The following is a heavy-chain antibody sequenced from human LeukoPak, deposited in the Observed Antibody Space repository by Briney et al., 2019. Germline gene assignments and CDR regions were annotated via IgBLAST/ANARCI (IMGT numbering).Heavy chain of an antibody. CDR1: GYTFTSYA. D-gene: IGHD5-18*01. J-gene: IGHJ4*02. CDR2: INAGNGNT. V-gene: IGHV1-3*01. Sequence: ASVKVSCKVSGYTFTSYAMHWVRQAPGQRLEWMGWINAGNGNTKYSQKFQGRVTITRDTSASTAYMELSSLRSEDTAVYYCARDQRGYSYGLFDYWGQGTLVTVSS. CDR3: ARDQRGYSYGLFDY.